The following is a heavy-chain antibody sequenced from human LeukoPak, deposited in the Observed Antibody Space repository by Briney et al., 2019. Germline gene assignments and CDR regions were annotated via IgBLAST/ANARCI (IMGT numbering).Heavy chain of an antibody. Sequence: PGGSLRLSCAASGFTFSTYDMHWVRQATGKGLEWVSGINTAGNTYYPGSVKGRFTISREDAKNSFYLQMNSLRAEDTAVYYCASSIVGATALYFDLWGRGTLVTVSS. CDR2: INTAGNT. D-gene: IGHD1-26*01. CDR3: ASSIVGATALYFDL. CDR1: GFTFSTYD. J-gene: IGHJ2*01. V-gene: IGHV3-13*04.